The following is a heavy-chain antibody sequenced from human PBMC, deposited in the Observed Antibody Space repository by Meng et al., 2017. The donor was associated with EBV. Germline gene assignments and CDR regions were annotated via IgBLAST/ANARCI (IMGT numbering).Heavy chain of an antibody. CDR1: GYTFTGDY. CDR3: ARVGIAVAGTGDY. Sequence: GRLVQCGVEVKKPGASVKVSCKASGYTFTGDYMHWVRQAPGQGLEWMGRINPNSGGTNYAQKFQGRVTMTRDTSISTAYMELSRLRSDDTAVYYCARVGIAVAGTGDYWGQGTLVTVSS. D-gene: IGHD6-19*01. V-gene: IGHV1-2*06. J-gene: IGHJ4*02. CDR2: INPNSGGT.